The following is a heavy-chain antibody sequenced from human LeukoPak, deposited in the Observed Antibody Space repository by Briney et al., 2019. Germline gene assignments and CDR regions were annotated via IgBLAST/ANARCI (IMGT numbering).Heavy chain of an antibody. J-gene: IGHJ4*02. Sequence: SETLSLTCAVYGGSFSGYYWSWIRQPPGKGLEWIGEINHSGSTNYNPSLKSRVTISVDTSKNQFSLKLSSVTAADTAVYYCARQGVRVTFDYWGQGTLVTVSS. CDR2: INHSGST. D-gene: IGHD3-10*01. CDR1: GGSFSGYY. CDR3: ARQGVRVTFDY. V-gene: IGHV4-34*01.